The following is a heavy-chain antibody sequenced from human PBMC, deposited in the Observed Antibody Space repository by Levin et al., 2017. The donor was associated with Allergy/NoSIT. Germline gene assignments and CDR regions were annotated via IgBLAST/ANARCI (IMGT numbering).Heavy chain of an antibody. V-gene: IGHV1-18*01. D-gene: IGHD2/OR15-2a*01. CDR1: GFTFKNYG. CDR3: ARAAQPFTFYGRDGYAY. Sequence: ASVKVSCKTSGFTFKNYGFIWVRQAPGQGLEWMGWVSAYNGHTNYQLKFHGRVTMSADTSTNTTHMELRSLRSDDTALYYCARAAQPFTFYGRDGYAYWGQGTQVTVSS. J-gene: IGHJ4*02. CDR2: VSAYNGHT.